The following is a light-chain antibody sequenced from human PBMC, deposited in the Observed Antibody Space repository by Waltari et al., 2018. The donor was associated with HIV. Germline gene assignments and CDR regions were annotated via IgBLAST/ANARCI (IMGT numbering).Light chain of an antibody. CDR1: QSVSNY. CDR3: QQRSNWPIT. J-gene: IGKJ5*01. V-gene: IGKV3-11*01. Sequence: EIVLTQSPATLSLSPGERATLACRASQSVSNYLAWYQHKPGQAPRLLIYGSSSRATGSPARFSGSWSGTDFTLTISSLEPGDFAVYYCQQRSNWPITFGQGTRLEIK. CDR2: GSS.